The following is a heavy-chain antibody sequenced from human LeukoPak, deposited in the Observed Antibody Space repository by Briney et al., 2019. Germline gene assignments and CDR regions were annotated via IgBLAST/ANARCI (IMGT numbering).Heavy chain of an antibody. CDR1: GFTFSSYS. J-gene: IGHJ4*02. CDR2: ISGSSSYI. CDR3: ARDSANVVGAKSIFDY. D-gene: IGHD1-26*01. Sequence: GGSLRLSCAASGFTFSSYSMNWVRQAPGKGLEWVSSISGSSSYIYYADSVKGRFTISGDNAKNSLHLQMSSLRAEDTAVYYCARDSANVVGAKSIFDYWGQGALVTVSS. V-gene: IGHV3-21*01.